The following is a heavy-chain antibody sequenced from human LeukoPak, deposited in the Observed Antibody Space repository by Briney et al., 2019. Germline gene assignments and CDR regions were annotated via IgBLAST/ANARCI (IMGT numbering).Heavy chain of an antibody. CDR2: IYTSGNT. J-gene: IGHJ4*02. V-gene: IGHV4-4*07. CDR1: GGSSNNYY. D-gene: IGHD3-22*01. Sequence: SETLTLTCTVSGGSSNNYYWSWIRQSAGKGLEWIGRIYTSGNTNYNPSLKSRVSLSVDPSKNQFSLRLSSVTAADTAVYYCARESGYYYDTSGYTFDYWGQGILVTVSS. CDR3: ARESGYYYDTSGYTFDY.